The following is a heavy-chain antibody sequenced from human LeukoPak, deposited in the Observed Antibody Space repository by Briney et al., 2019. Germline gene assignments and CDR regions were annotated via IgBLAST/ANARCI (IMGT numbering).Heavy chain of an antibody. CDR3: ARSAGSGSYDY. CDR1: GFTFSSYG. Sequence: GGSLRLSCAASGFTFSSYGMHWVRQAPGKGLEWVSSISGSSSYIFYADSVKGRFTISRDNAKNSLYLQMNSLRAEDTAVYYCARSAGSGSYDYWGQGTLVTVSS. D-gene: IGHD3-10*01. V-gene: IGHV3-21*01. J-gene: IGHJ4*02. CDR2: ISGSSSYI.